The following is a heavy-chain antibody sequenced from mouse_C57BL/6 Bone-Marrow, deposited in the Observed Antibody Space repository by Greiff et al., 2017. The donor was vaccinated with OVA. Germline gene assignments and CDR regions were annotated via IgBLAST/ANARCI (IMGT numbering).Heavy chain of an antibody. Sequence: EVQLVESGGGLVQPGDSLSLSCAASGFTFTNYYMSWVRQPPGKALEWLAFIRNKPNGSTTEYSSSVKGRFTISRDNSQSNLYLQMNALRAEDSATYYCARYKGRVAVDYFDYWGQGTALTVSS. CDR1: GFTFTNYY. CDR2: IRNKPNGSTT. J-gene: IGHJ2*01. CDR3: ARYKGRVAVDYFDY. D-gene: IGHD1-1*01. V-gene: IGHV7-3*01.